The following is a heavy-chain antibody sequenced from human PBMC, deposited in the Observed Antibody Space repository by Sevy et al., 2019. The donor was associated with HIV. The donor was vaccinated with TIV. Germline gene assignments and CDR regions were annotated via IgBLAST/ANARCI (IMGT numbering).Heavy chain of an antibody. V-gene: IGHV3-21*01. CDR3: TRSSTVTSYYFDY. CDR2: ISSSSSYI. Sequence: GGSLRLSCAAPGFTFSSYSMNWVRQAPGKGLEWVSSISSSSSYIYYADSVKGRFTISRDNAKNSLYLQMNSLRAEDTAVYYCTRSSTVTSYYFDYWGQGTLVTVSS. CDR1: GFTFSSYS. J-gene: IGHJ4*02. D-gene: IGHD4-17*01.